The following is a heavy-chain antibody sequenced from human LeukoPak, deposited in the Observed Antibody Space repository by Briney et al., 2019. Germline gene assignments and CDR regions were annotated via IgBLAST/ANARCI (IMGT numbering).Heavy chain of an antibody. Sequence: AGGSLRLSCAVSGFTFSGFWMSWSRQAPGKGLEWVSSINSDGSEGYYADVVKGRFTISRDNAKNSLYLQINSLRAEDTALYYCAKDPSYQLESFDYWGQGTLVTVSS. CDR3: AKDPSYQLESFDY. V-gene: IGHV3-7*03. J-gene: IGHJ4*02. CDR2: INSDGSEG. D-gene: IGHD2-2*01. CDR1: GFTFSGFW.